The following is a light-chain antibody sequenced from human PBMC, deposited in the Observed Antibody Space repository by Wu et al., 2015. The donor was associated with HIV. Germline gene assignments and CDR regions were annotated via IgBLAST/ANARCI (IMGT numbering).Light chain of an antibody. V-gene: IGKV1-27*01. CDR1: QGITNY. Sequence: EIQMTQSPSSLSASVGDRVTITCRASQGITNYLARYQQKPGKVPKVLIYAASTLQSGAPSRFSGSGSGTDFTLTISRLEPEDFAMYYCQQNVPPPWTLGQGTKVEIK. J-gene: IGKJ1*01. CDR3: QQNVPPPWT. CDR2: AAS.